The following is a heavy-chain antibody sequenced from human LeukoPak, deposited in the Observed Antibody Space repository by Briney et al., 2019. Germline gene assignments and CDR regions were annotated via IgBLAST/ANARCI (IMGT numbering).Heavy chain of an antibody. CDR2: ISSNGGST. CDR1: GYTLTELS. Sequence: SCKVSGYTLTELSMHWVRQAPGKGLEYVSAISSNGGSTYYADSVKGRFTISRDNSKNTLYLQMSSLRAEDTAVYYCVKGMEDYDILTGVLDVWGQGTTVTVSS. V-gene: IGHV3-64D*06. J-gene: IGHJ6*02. CDR3: VKGMEDYDILTGVLDV. D-gene: IGHD3-9*01.